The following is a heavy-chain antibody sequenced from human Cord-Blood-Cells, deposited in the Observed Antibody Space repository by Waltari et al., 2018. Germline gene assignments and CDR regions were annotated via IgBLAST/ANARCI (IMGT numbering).Heavy chain of an antibody. V-gene: IGHV4-34*01. CDR3: ARYENSSGYYGIDY. J-gene: IGHJ4*02. CDR1: GGSFSGYS. Sequence: QVQLQQWGAGLLKPSETLSLTRAVYGGSFSGYSWSWIRPPPGKGLEWIGEINHSGSTNYNPSLKSRVTISVDTSKNQFSLKLSSVTAADTAVYYCARYENSSGYYGIDYWGQGTLVTVSS. D-gene: IGHD3-22*01. CDR2: INHSGST.